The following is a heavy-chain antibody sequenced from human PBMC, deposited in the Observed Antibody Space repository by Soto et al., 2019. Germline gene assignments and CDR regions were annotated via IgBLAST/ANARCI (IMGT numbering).Heavy chain of an antibody. CDR1: GYTFTGYY. V-gene: IGHV1-2*04. Sequence: ASVKVSCKASGYTFTGYYMHWVRQAPGQGLEWMGWINPNSGGTNYAQKFQGWVTMTRDTSISTAYMELSRLRSDDTAVYYCVRDGSGHRIYGMDVWGQGTTVTVSS. D-gene: IGHD3-10*01. CDR3: VRDGSGHRIYGMDV. J-gene: IGHJ6*02. CDR2: INPNSGGT.